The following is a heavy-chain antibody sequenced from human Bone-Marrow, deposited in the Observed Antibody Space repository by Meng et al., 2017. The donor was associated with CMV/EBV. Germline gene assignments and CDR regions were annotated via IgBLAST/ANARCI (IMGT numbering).Heavy chain of an antibody. J-gene: IGHJ3*02. CDR1: GFTFSSYE. Sequence: GGSLRLSCAASGFTFSSYEMNWVRQAPGKGLEWVSYISSSGSTIYYADSVKGRFTISRDNAKNSLYLQMNSLRAEDTAVYYCAREGSFHATDAFDIWGQGTMVTVS. CDR2: ISSSGSTI. CDR3: AREGSFHATDAFDI. D-gene: IGHD3-16*02. V-gene: IGHV3-48*03.